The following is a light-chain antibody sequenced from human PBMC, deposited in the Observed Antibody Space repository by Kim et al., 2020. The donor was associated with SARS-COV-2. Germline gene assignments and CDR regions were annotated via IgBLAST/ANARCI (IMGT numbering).Light chain of an antibody. V-gene: IGKV2-28*01. CDR3: MQALQTPVT. CDR2: LGS. Sequence: EPASISCRSSQSLLHSNGYNYLDWYLQKPGQSPQLLIYLGSNRASGVPDRFSGSGSGTDFTLKISRVEAEDVGVYYCMQALQTPVTFGGGTKLEI. CDR1: QSLLHSNGYNY. J-gene: IGKJ4*01.